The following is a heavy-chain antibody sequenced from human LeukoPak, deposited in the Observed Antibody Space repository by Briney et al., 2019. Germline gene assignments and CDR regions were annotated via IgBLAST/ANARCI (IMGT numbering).Heavy chain of an antibody. CDR3: ASYCSSTSCSGYYGMDV. CDR2: ISSSSSYI. D-gene: IGHD2-2*01. Sequence: GGSVRLSCAASGFTFSSYSMNWVRQAPGKGLEWVSSISSSSSYIYYADSVKGRFTISRDNAKNSLYLQMNSLRAEDTAVYYCASYCSSTSCSGYYGMDVWGKGTTVTVSS. CDR1: GFTFSSYS. J-gene: IGHJ6*04. V-gene: IGHV3-21*01.